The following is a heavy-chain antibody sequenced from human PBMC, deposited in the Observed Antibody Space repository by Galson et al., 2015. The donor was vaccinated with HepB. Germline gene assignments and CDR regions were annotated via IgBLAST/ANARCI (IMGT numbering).Heavy chain of an antibody. V-gene: IGHV3-7*03. Sequence: SLRLSCAASGFTFSSYWMSWVRQAPGKGLEWVANIKQDGSEKYYVDSVKGRFTISRDNAKNSLYLQMNSLRAEDTAVYYCARGNLGYFDWLLSETFDYWGQVTLVTVSS. D-gene: IGHD3-9*01. J-gene: IGHJ4*02. CDR2: IKQDGSEK. CDR1: GFTFSSYW. CDR3: ARGNLGYFDWLLSETFDY.